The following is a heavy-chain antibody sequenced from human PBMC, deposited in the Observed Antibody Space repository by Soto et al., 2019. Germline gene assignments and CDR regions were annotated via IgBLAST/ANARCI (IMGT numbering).Heavy chain of an antibody. CDR1: GYSFSTYW. V-gene: IGHV5-51*01. CDR3: ASGSSWYLCASDI. D-gene: IGHD6-13*01. Sequence: RGSLKISCQGSGYSFSTYWIGWVRQMPGKGLEWMGIISPADSDTRYSPSFQGQVTISADKSISTAYMQWNSLKASDTAMYYCASGSSWYLCASDIWGQGTMVTASS. CDR2: ISPADSDT. J-gene: IGHJ3*02.